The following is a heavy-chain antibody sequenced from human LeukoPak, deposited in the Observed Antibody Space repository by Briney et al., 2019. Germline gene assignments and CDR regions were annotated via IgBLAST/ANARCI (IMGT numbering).Heavy chain of an antibody. CDR2: INHSGST. CDR3: ARGRERGYSYGHHDY. CDR1: GVSFSGYY. D-gene: IGHD5-18*01. J-gene: IGHJ4*02. V-gene: IGHV4-34*01. Sequence: SETLSLTCAVYGVSFSGYYWSWIRQPPGKGRKWIGEINHSGSTNYNPSLKSRVTISVDTSKNQFSLKLSSVTAADTAVYYCARGRERGYSYGHHDYWGQGTLVTVSS.